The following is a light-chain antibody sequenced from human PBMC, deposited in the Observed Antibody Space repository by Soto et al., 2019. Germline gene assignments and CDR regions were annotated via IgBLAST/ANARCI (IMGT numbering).Light chain of an antibody. V-gene: IGKV3-15*01. J-gene: IGKJ2*01. Sequence: EIVMTQSPATLSVSPGERATLSCRASQSISTELAWYQQKPGQPPRLLIYSASTRATGVPARFTGSGSGSDFTLTISGLQSEDFAVYYCQQGHNWPLSLGQWTRLEI. CDR2: SAS. CDR1: QSISTE. CDR3: QQGHNWPLS.